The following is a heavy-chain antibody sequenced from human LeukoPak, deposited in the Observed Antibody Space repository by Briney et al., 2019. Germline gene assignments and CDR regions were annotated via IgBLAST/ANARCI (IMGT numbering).Heavy chain of an antibody. J-gene: IGHJ4*02. CDR1: GYTFSSYW. V-gene: IGHV3-7*01. CDR3: ARDLSLGYCSGGSCYYFDY. Sequence: PGGSLRLSCAASGYTFSSYWMSWVRQAPGKGLEWVANIKQDGSEKYYVDSVKGRFTISRDNANNSLYLQMNSLRAEDTAVYYCARDLSLGYCSGGSCYYFDYWGQGTLVTVSS. CDR2: IKQDGSEK. D-gene: IGHD2-15*01.